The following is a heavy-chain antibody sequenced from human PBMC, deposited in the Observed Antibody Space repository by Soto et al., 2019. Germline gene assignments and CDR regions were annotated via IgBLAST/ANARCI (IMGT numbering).Heavy chain of an antibody. Sequence: GGSLRLSCAASGFTFNIYALHWVRQSPGKGLEWVAVISFDGTKKYYSDSVKGRFTISRDNLKNTLYLQMNNLRVEDAALYFCAREDDYGYRYINYGLDVWGQGTTVTVSS. D-gene: IGHD4-17*01. CDR3: AREDDYGYRYINYGLDV. J-gene: IGHJ6*02. CDR1: GFTFNIYA. CDR2: ISFDGTKK. V-gene: IGHV3-30-3*01.